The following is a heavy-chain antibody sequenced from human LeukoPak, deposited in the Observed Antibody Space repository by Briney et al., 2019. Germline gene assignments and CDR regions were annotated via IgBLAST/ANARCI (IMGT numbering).Heavy chain of an antibody. CDR1: GVSISSYY. Sequence: PSETLSLTCTVSGVSISSYYWSWVRQPARKGLEWIGRISSSGSTDYNPSLKSRVTMSVDTSKNQFSLKLSSVTAADTAVYYCAMVATGTMADYWGQGTLLTVSS. J-gene: IGHJ4*02. V-gene: IGHV4-4*07. CDR2: ISSSGST. CDR3: AMVATGTMADY. D-gene: IGHD1-1*01.